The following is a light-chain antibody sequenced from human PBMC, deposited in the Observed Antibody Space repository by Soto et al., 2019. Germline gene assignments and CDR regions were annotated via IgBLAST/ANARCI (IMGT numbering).Light chain of an antibody. CDR3: FSYRSRSSLV. J-gene: IGLJ3*02. Sequence: QSALTQPASVSGSPGQSITISCTGTSSDIGGYNYISWYQQHPGKAPKLIIYEVSNRPSGVSNRFAGSRSGNTASLTISGLQSEDEADYYCFSYRSRSSLVFGGGTKVTVL. CDR1: SSDIGGYNY. V-gene: IGLV2-14*01. CDR2: EVS.